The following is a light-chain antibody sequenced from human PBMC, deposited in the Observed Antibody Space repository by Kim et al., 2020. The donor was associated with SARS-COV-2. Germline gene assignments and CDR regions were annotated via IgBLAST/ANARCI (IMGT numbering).Light chain of an antibody. V-gene: IGLV6-57*01. J-gene: IGLJ3*02. CDR2: EDN. CDR3: QSYDDNTEGV. Sequence: TVTLPCTRSSGSVAISFVQWYQQRPGSSPTTVIYEDNQRPSGVPDRFSGSIDTSSNSASLTISGLKTEDEADYYCQSYDDNTEGVFGGGTQLTVL. CDR1: SGSVAISF.